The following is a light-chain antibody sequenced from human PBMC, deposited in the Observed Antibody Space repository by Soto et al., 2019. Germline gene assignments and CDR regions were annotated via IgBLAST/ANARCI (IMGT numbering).Light chain of an antibody. V-gene: IGLV2-14*01. Sequence: QSVLTQPASVSGSPGRSITISCTGTSSDVGVYNYVSWYQQHPGKAPKLMIYEVSNRPSGVSHRFSGSKSGNTASLTISGLQAEDEADYYCSSYTTNNTRVFGTGTKVTVL. CDR3: SSYTTNNTRV. J-gene: IGLJ1*01. CDR1: SSDVGVYNY. CDR2: EVS.